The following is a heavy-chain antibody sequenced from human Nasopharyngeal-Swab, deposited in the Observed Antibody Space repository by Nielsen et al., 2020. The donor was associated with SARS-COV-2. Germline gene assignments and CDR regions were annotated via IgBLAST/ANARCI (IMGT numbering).Heavy chain of an antibody. Sequence: RKSPGKGLEWVAVISYDGSNKYYADSVKGRFTISRDNSKNTLYLQMNSLRAEDTAVYYCARGPSDHYYGSGSYDWFDLWGQGTLVTVSS. J-gene: IGHJ5*02. CDR3: ARGPSDHYYGSGSYDWFDL. V-gene: IGHV3-30-3*01. D-gene: IGHD3-10*01. CDR2: ISYDGSNK.